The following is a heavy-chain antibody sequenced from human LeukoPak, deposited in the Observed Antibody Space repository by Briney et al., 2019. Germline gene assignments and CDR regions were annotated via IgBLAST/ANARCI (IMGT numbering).Heavy chain of an antibody. CDR1: GFTFSGST. J-gene: IGHJ4*02. CDR2: IRSKADSYAT. V-gene: IGHV3-73*01. D-gene: IGHD1-1*01. CDR3: INSAPNFDY. Sequence: PGGSLRLSCAASGFTFSGSTMHWVRQASGKGLEWVGRIRSKADSYATAYAASVKGRFTISRDDSKNTTYLQMNSLKAEDTAAYYCINSAPNFDYWGQGILVTVSS.